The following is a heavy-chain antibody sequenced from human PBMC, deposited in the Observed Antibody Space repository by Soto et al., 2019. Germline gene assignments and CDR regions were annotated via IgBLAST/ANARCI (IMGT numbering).Heavy chain of an antibody. CDR1: GGSVISSSW. CDR3: AGGASFRGDFDI. CDR2: IYHAGSP. Sequence: SETLSLTCGVSGGSVISSSWWTWLRQSPGKGLEWIGEIYHAGSPNYNPSFQSRVIISLDKSKNNFSLRLTSVTAADAAIYYCAGGASFRGDFDICRQGTAVT. D-gene: IGHD2-21*01. V-gene: IGHV4-4*02. J-gene: IGHJ3*02.